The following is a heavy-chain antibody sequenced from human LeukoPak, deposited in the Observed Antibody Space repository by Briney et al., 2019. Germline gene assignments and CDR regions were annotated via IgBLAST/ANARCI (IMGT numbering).Heavy chain of an antibody. V-gene: IGHV1-69*05. CDR1: GGTFISYA. Sequence: SVKVSCKASGGTFISYAISWVGQAPGQGREWMGRIIPILGTANYAQKFQGRVTITTDESTSTAYMELSSLRSEDTAVYYCARGRSGGSPHFDYWGQGTLVTVSS. D-gene: IGHD2-15*01. J-gene: IGHJ4*02. CDR2: IIPILGTA. CDR3: ARGRSGGSPHFDY.